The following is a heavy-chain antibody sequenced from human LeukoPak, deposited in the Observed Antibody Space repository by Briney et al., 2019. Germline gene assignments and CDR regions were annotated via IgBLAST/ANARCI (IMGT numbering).Heavy chain of an antibody. V-gene: IGHV4-34*01. D-gene: IGHD3-16*01. Sequence: SETLSLTCAVYGGSFSGYYWSWIRQPPGKGLEWIGEINHSGSTNYNPSLKSRVTISIDTSKNQFSLKLSSVTAADTAVYYRARRPTGGLDYWGQGTLVTVSS. CDR1: GGSFSGYY. J-gene: IGHJ4*02. CDR3: ARRPTGGLDY. CDR2: INHSGST.